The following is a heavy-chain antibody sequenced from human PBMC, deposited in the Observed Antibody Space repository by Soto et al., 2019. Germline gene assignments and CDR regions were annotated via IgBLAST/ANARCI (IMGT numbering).Heavy chain of an antibody. Sequence: GGSLRLSCAASGFTFSNYGMHWVRQAPGKGLEWVAIIWHDGNNKYYADSVRGRFIISRDNSKNRLYLQMNSLRAEDTAVYYCASDLVGASDSYGLDVWGQGTPVTFYS. CDR1: GFTFSNYG. CDR2: IWHDGNNK. V-gene: IGHV3-33*01. D-gene: IGHD1-26*01. CDR3: ASDLVGASDSYGLDV. J-gene: IGHJ6*02.